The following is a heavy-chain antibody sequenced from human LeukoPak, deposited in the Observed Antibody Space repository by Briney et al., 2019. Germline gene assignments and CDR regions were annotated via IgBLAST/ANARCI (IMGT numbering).Heavy chain of an antibody. CDR1: GFTFSSYA. J-gene: IGHJ4*02. Sequence: GGSLRLSCAASGFTFSSYAMSWVRQAPGKGLEWVSAISGSAGSTYYADSVKGRFTISRDNSKNTLYLQMNSLRAEDTAVYYCAKDRMVRGVIRRYYFDYWGQGTLVTVSS. D-gene: IGHD3-10*01. V-gene: IGHV3-23*01. CDR2: ISGSAGST. CDR3: AKDRMVRGVIRRYYFDY.